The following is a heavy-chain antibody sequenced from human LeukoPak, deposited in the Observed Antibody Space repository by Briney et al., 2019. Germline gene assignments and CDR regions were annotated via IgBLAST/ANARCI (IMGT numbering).Heavy chain of an antibody. CDR2: SIPIFGTT. CDR3: ARDRYYGEPDYYYMDV. J-gene: IGHJ6*03. CDR1: GGTFSSYA. V-gene: IGHV1-69*05. D-gene: IGHD4-17*01. Sequence: SVKVSCKASGGTFSSYAISWVRQAPGQGLEWMGRSIPIFGTTNYAQKFQGRVKITTDESTNTAYLELSSLRSEDTAVYYCARDRYYGEPDYYYMDVWGKGTTVTVSS.